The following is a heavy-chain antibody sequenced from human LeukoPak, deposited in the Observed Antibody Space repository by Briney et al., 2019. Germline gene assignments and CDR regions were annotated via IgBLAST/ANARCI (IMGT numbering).Heavy chain of an antibody. CDR3: ARPKGLYYFDY. D-gene: IGHD3-16*01. CDR1: GFTFSSYG. CDR2: ISYDGSNK. V-gene: IGHV3-30*19. Sequence: GGSLRLSCAASGFTFSSYGMHWVRQAPGKGLEWVAVISYDGSNKYYADSVKGRFTISRDNSKNTLYLQMNSLRAEDTAVYYCARPKGLYYFDYWGQGTLVTVSS. J-gene: IGHJ4*02.